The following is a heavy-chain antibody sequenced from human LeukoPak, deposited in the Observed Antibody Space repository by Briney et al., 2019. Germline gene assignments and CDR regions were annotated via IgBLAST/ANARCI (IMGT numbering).Heavy chain of an antibody. D-gene: IGHD3-22*01. J-gene: IGHJ4*02. CDR2: ISGSGGST. V-gene: IGHV3-23*01. CDR3: AKVLQTYYYDSNGYSRGPLDY. Sequence: GGSLRLSCAASGFTFSSYAMSWVRQAPGKGLEWVSAISGSGGSTYYADSVKGRFTISRDNSKHTLYLQMSSLRAEDTAVYYCAKVLQTYYYDSNGYSRGPLDYWGQGTLVTVSS. CDR1: GFTFSSYA.